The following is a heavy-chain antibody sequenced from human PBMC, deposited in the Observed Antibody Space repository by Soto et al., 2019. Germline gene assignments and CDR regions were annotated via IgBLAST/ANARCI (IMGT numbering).Heavy chain of an antibody. CDR2: ITGPGSRT. CDR1: GFPFDTKA. CDR3: AKWPVSFLDYYYGMDV. Sequence: EVQLLESGGGLVQPGGSLSLSCAASGFPFDTKAMSWVRQAPGKGLEWVSAITGPGSRTNYADSVKGRFTTSRDNSKNTLSLQMSSLRADDTAVYYCAKWPVSFLDYYYGMDVWGQGTTVTVSS. J-gene: IGHJ6*02. V-gene: IGHV3-23*01. D-gene: IGHD3-3*02.